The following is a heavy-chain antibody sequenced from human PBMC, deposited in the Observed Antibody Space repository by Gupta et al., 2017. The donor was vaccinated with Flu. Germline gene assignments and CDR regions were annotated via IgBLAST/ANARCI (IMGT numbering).Heavy chain of an antibody. J-gene: IGHJ6*02. CDR2: ISPIFGTP. CDR3: ARASGGVVGPTAISYYNYYAMDV. CDR1: GATFSSFP. Sequence: AQLVQSGAEVKKPGASVRVACTASGATFSSFPLSWVRPSPGQGRVWMGWISPIFGTPTYAQKFQGRVTFTADASTNTVFMELNSLRSEDTAIYFCARASGGVVGPTAISYYNYYAMDVWGPGTTVTVSS. D-gene: IGHD1-26*01. V-gene: IGHV1-69*01.